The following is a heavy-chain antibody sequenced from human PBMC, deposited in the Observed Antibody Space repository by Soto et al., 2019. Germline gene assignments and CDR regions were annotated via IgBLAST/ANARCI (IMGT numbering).Heavy chain of an antibody. J-gene: IGHJ6*03. Sequence: SQTLSLTCAISGDSVSSNSAAWNWIRQSPSRGLEWLGRTYYRSKWYNDYAVSVKSRITINPDTSKNQFSLQLNSVTPEDTAVYYCARVARVRARLWSHYYYYYMDVWGKGTTVTVSS. CDR1: GDSVSSNSAA. CDR3: ARVARVRARLWSHYYYYYMDV. CDR2: TYYRSKWYN. D-gene: IGHD1-26*01. V-gene: IGHV6-1*01.